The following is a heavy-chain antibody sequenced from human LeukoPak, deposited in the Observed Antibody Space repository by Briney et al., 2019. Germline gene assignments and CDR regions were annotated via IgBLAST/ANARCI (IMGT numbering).Heavy chain of an antibody. V-gene: IGHV1-69*04. CDR3: ARDRSKDYYDSSGYYSLGY. J-gene: IGHJ3*01. D-gene: IGHD3-22*01. CDR1: GGTFSSYA. CDR2: IIPILGIA. Sequence: SVKVSCKASGGTFSSYAISWVRQAPGQGLEWMGRIIPILGIANYAQKFQGRVTITADKSTSTACMELSSLRSEDTAVYYCARDRSKDYYDSSGYYSLGYWGQGTMVTVSS.